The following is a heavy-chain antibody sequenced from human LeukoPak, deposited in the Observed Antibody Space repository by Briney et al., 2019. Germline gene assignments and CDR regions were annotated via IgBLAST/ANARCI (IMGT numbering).Heavy chain of an antibody. CDR3: ARGGVGKAARPMQFDY. D-gene: IGHD6-6*01. Sequence: SETLSLTCAVYGGSFSGYYWSWIRQPPGKGLEWIGEINHSGSTNYNPSLKSRVTISVDTSKNQFSLKLSSVTAADTAVYYCARGGVGKAARPMQFDYWGQGTLVTVSS. V-gene: IGHV4-34*01. CDR2: INHSGST. J-gene: IGHJ4*02. CDR1: GGSFSGYY.